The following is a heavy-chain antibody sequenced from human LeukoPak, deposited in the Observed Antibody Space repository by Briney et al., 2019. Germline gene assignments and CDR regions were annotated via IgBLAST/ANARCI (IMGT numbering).Heavy chain of an antibody. J-gene: IGHJ4*02. CDR3: ARVPLIAGTWVDY. CDR2: INSDGSST. V-gene: IGHV3-74*01. D-gene: IGHD1-20*01. Sequence: GGSLRLSCAASGFTFSSYWMHWVRQAPGKGLVWVSRINSDGSSTTYADFLKGRFTISRDNAESTLYLQMNSLRAEDTAVYYCARVPLIAGTWVDYWGQGALVTVSS. CDR1: GFTFSSYW.